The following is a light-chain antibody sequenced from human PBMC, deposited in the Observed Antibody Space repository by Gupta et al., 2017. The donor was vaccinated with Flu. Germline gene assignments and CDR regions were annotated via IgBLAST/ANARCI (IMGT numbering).Light chain of an antibody. Sequence: NFMLTQPHSLSESPGKTVTISCTRSSGSIASNYVQWYQQRPGSAPTTVIYEDNQSTSGVPDRFSGAIDSSSNPASLTISGLKTEDEADYYCQSYVSSNQVFGGGTKRTVL. CDR2: EDN. J-gene: IGLJ3*02. CDR3: QSYVSSNQV. CDR1: SGSIASNY. V-gene: IGLV6-57*03.